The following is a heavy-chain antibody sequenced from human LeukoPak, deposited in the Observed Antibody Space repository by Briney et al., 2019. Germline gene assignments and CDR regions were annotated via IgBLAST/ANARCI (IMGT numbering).Heavy chain of an antibody. CDR3: ARGGVGATSTDP. D-gene: IGHD1-26*01. V-gene: IGHV4-59*01. Sequence: SETLSLTCTVPGGSISSYYWSWIRQPPGKGLEWIGYIYYSGSTNYNPSLKSRVTISVDTSKNQFSLKLSSVTAADTAVYYCARGGVGATSTDPWGQGTLVTVSS. J-gene: IGHJ5*02. CDR1: GGSISSYY. CDR2: IYYSGST.